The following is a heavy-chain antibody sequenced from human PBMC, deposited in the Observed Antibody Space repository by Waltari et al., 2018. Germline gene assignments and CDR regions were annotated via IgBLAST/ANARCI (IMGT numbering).Heavy chain of an antibody. Sequence: QVQLQESGPGLVKPSETLSLTCTVSGYSISSGYYWGWIRQPPGKGLEWIGSIYHSGSTYYNPSLKSRVTISVDTSKNQFSLKLSSVTAADTAVYYCARVKDIAHFDYWGQGTLVTVSS. D-gene: IGHD2-15*01. CDR1: GYSISSGYY. CDR2: IYHSGST. J-gene: IGHJ4*02. V-gene: IGHV4-38-2*02. CDR3: ARVKDIAHFDY.